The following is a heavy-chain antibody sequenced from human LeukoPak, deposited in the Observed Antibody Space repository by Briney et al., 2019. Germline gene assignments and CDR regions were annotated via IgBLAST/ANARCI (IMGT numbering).Heavy chain of an antibody. D-gene: IGHD6-19*01. CDR3: ARVAVAGTTYYYYMDV. Sequence: GESLKISCKGSGYSFTSYWIGWVRQMPGKGLEWMGIIYPGDSDTRYSPSFQGQVTISADRSINTAYLQWSSLKASDTAMYYCARVAVAGTTYYYYMDVWGKGTTVTVSS. CDR1: GYSFTSYW. V-gene: IGHV5-51*01. CDR2: IYPGDSDT. J-gene: IGHJ6*03.